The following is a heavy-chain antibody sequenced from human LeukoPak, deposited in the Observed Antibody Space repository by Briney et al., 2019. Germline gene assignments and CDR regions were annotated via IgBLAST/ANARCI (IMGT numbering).Heavy chain of an antibody. D-gene: IGHD3-22*01. CDR1: GGSISSYY. CDR2: IYYSGST. J-gene: IGHJ6*03. V-gene: IGHV4-59*01. Sequence: SETLSLTCTVSGGSISSYYWSWIRQPPGKGLEWIGNIYYSGSTNYNPSLKSRVTISVDTSKNQFSLKLSSVTAADTAVYYCTRGSIAYYYMDVWGKGTTVTISS. CDR3: TRGSIAYYYMDV.